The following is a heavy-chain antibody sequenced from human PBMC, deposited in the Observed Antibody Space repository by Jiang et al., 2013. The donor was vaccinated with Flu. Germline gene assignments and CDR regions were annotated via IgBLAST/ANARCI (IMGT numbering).Heavy chain of an antibody. Sequence: VQLLESGGGLVQPGRSLRLSCTASGFTFGDYAMSWVRQAPGKGLEWVGFIRSKAYGGTTEYAASVKGRFTISRDDSKSIAYLQMNSLKTEDTAVYYCTRVGHDYGDYFDYWGQGTLVTVSS. CDR2: IRSKAYGGTT. V-gene: IGHV3-49*04. CDR1: GFTFGDYA. J-gene: IGHJ4*02. CDR3: TRVGHDYGDYFDY. D-gene: IGHD4-17*01.